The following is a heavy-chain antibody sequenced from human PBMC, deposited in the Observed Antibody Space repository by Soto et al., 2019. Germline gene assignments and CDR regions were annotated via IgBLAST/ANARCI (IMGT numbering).Heavy chain of an antibody. CDR2: ISWNSGSI. J-gene: IGHJ4*02. CDR3: AKDRSNMVRGAYFDY. CDR1: GFTFDDYA. D-gene: IGHD3-10*01. V-gene: IGHV3-9*01. Sequence: GGSLRLSCAASGFTFDDYAMHWVRQAPGKGLEWVSGISWNSGSIGYADSVKGRFTISRDNAKNSLYLQMNSLRAEDTALYYCAKDRSNMVRGAYFDYWGQGTLVTVSS.